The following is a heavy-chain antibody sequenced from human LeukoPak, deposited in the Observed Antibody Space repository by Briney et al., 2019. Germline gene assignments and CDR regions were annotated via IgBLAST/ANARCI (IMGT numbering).Heavy chain of an antibody. V-gene: IGHV3-30*18. J-gene: IGHJ4*02. CDR3: AKDLDSSGYSPDY. CDR2: ISYDGSNK. CDR1: GFTFRSYG. D-gene: IGHD3-22*01. Sequence: GRSLRLSCAASGFTFRSYGIHWVRQAPGKGLEWVAVISYDGSNKYYADSVKGRFTISRDNSKNTLYLQMNSLRVEDTAVYYCAKDLDSSGYSPDYWGQGTLVTVSS.